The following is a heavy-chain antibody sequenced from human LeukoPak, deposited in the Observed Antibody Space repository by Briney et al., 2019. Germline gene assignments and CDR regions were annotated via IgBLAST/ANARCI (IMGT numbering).Heavy chain of an antibody. CDR1: GCSFTSYW. Sequence: GESLKISCKCSGCSFTSYWIGWVRQMPGKGLEWMGIIYPSDSDTRYSPSFQGQVTISADKSISTAYLQWTSLKASDTAIYYCARPPCCSGGSCYSGFWGQGTLVTVSS. CDR3: ARPPCCSGGSCYSGF. CDR2: IYPSDSDT. D-gene: IGHD2-15*01. V-gene: IGHV5-51*01. J-gene: IGHJ4*02.